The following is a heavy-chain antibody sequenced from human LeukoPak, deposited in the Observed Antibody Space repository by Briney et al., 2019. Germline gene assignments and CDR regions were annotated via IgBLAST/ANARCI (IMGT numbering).Heavy chain of an antibody. J-gene: IGHJ3*02. D-gene: IGHD2-15*01. CDR2: FDPEDGET. CDR1: GYTLTELS. CDR3: ATTHAVVWQYAFDI. V-gene: IGHV1-24*01. Sequence: AASVKVSCKVSGYTLTELSMHWVRQAPGKGLEWMGGFDPEDGETIYAQKFQGRVTMTEDTSTDTAYMELSSLRSEDTAVYYCATTHAVVWQYAFDIWGQGTMVTVSS.